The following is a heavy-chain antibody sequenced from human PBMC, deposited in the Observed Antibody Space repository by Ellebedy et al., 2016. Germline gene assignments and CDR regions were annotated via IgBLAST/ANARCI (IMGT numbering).Heavy chain of an antibody. D-gene: IGHD1-1*01. J-gene: IGHJ5*02. CDR1: GGSISSNSHY. Sequence: GSLRLSCTVSGGSISSNSHYWGWIRQPPGEGLEWIGSIYYSGSSYYNPSLKSRVTMPVDTSKNQFSLKLSSVTAADTAVYFCARHGIGASDRDWFDPWGQGTLVTVSS. V-gene: IGHV4-39*01. CDR2: IYYSGSS. CDR3: ARHGIGASDRDWFDP.